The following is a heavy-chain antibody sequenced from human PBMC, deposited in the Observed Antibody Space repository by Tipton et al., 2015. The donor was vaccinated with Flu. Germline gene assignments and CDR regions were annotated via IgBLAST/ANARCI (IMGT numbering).Heavy chain of an antibody. Sequence: LRLSCTVSGGSISSSSYYWGWIRQPPGKGLEWIGSIYYSGSTYYNPTLKSRVTISVDTSKNQFSLKLSSVTAADTAVYYCARGRGYYYDFDYWGQGTLVTVSS. V-gene: IGHV4-39*01. D-gene: IGHD3-22*01. CDR3: ARGRGYYYDFDY. CDR2: IYYSGST. CDR1: GGSISSSSYY. J-gene: IGHJ4*02.